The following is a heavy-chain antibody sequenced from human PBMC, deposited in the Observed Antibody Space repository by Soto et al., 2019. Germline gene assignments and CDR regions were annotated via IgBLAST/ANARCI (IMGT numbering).Heavy chain of an antibody. D-gene: IGHD3-3*01. CDR2: ISAYNGNT. Sequence: VKVSCKASGYTFTSYGISWVRQAPGQGLEWMGWISAYNGNTNYAQKLQGRVTMTTDTSTSTAYMELRSLRSDDTAVYYCARSLMYDFWSGYRSLFDSYYYYGMDVWGQGTTVTVSS. CDR1: GYTFTSYG. V-gene: IGHV1-18*04. J-gene: IGHJ6*02. CDR3: ARSLMYDFWSGYRSLFDSYYYYGMDV.